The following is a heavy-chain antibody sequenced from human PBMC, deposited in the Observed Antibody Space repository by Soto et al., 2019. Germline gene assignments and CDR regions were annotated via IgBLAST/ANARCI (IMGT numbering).Heavy chain of an antibody. D-gene: IGHD3-9*01. Sequence: LRLSCAASGFTFSDYYMSWIRQAPGKGLEWVSYISSSSSHTNYAESVKGRFTISRDNAKNSLYLQMNSLRAEDTAVYYCARGKVPSRYFDWFDYWGQGTLVTVS. CDR3: ARGKVPSRYFDWFDY. CDR1: GFTFSDYY. V-gene: IGHV3-11*05. CDR2: ISSSSSHT. J-gene: IGHJ4*02.